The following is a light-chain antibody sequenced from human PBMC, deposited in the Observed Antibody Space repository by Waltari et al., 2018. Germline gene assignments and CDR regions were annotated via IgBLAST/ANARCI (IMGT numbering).Light chain of an antibody. CDR1: QTINNW. J-gene: IGKJ1*01. Sequence: DIQMTQSPSSLSASVGDRVTITCRASQTINNWLAWYQQKPGKAPKLLIYKASTLESGVPSRFSGSGSGTEFTLTISSLQPGDFATYYCQQFSSFPWTFGHGTKEEIK. CDR2: KAS. V-gene: IGKV1-5*03. CDR3: QQFSSFPWT.